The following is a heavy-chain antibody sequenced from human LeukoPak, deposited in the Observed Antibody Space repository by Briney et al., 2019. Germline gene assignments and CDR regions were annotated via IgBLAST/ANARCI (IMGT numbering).Heavy chain of an antibody. J-gene: IGHJ4*02. CDR1: GGSISSGDYY. D-gene: IGHD3-3*01. Sequence: SETLSLTCTVSGGSISSGDYYWGWVRQPPGKGLEWIGYIYYSGSTYYNPSLKSRVTISVDTSKNQFSLKLSSVTAADTAVYFCARIDFGVVTLDYWGQGTLVTVSS. CDR3: ARIDFGVVTLDY. V-gene: IGHV4-30-4*01. CDR2: IYYSGST.